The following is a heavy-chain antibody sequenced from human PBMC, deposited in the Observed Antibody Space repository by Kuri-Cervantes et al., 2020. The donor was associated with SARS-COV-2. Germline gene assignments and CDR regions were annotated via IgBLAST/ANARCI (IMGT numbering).Heavy chain of an antibody. CDR2: IKQDGSEK. V-gene: IGHV3-7*01. Sequence: GESLKISCAASGFTFSSYWMSWVRQAPGKGLEWVANIKQDGSEKYYVDSVKGRFTISRDNAKNSLYLQMNSLRAEDTAVYYCARVLVGAKIGYYYMDVWGKGTTVTVSS. CDR1: GFTFSSYW. D-gene: IGHD1-26*01. CDR3: ARVLVGAKIGYYYMDV. J-gene: IGHJ6*03.